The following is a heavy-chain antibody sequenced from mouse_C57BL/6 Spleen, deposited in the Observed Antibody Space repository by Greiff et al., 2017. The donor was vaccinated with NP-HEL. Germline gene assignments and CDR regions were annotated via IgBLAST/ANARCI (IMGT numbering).Heavy chain of an antibody. J-gene: IGHJ4*01. Sequence: EVMLVESGAGLVKPGGSLKLSCAASGFTFSSYAMSWVRQTPEKRLEWVAYLSSGGDYIYYADNVKGRFTISRDNARNTLYLQMSSLKSEDTAMYYCTRDGVGRAMDYGGQGTSVTVSS. D-gene: IGHD1-1*02. CDR2: LSSGGDYI. CDR1: GFTFSSYA. CDR3: TRDGVGRAMDY. V-gene: IGHV5-9-1*02.